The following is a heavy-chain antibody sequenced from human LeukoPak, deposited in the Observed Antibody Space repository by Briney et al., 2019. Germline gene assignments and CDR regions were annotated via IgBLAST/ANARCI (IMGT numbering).Heavy chain of an antibody. Sequence: GRSLRLPCAASGFTFSVYGMHWVRQAPGKGLEWVAVIWYDGSNKYYADSVKGRLTISRDNSKNTLYLQMNSLRAEDTAVYYCARETLDAFDIWGQGTMVTVSS. J-gene: IGHJ3*02. V-gene: IGHV3-33*01. CDR3: ARETLDAFDI. CDR1: GFTFSVYG. CDR2: IWYDGSNK.